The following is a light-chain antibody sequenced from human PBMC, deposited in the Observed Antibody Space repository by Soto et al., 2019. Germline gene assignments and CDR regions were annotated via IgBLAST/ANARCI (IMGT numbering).Light chain of an antibody. CDR1: QDINTY. CDR3: QHYDNLLLT. CDR2: DAS. J-gene: IGKJ4*01. Sequence: DIQMTQSPSSLSASVGDRVTITCQASQDINTYLNWYQQKPGKAPKLLIYDASKLETGVPSRFSGRGAGTDVTLTVTSLQSEDIATYFCQHYDNLLLTFGGGTKVEL. V-gene: IGKV1-33*01.